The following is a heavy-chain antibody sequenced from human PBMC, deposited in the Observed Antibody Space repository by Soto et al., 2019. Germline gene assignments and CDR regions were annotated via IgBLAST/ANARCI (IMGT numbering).Heavy chain of an antibody. J-gene: IGHJ4*02. CDR2: IAASGATT. Sequence: PGGSLRLSCVASGFSFDNYGMSWVRQAPGKGLEWVSAIAASGATTYYADSVKGRLTVSRDNSKNTLYLQMNSLRAEDTAVYYCAKDRGGSGWRFDYWGQGTLVTVSS. CDR1: GFSFDNYG. CDR3: AKDRGGSGWRFDY. V-gene: IGHV3-23*01. D-gene: IGHD6-19*01.